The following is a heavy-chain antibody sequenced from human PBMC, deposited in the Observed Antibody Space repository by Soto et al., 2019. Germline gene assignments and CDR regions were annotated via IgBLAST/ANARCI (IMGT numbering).Heavy chain of an antibody. CDR2: ISGNGASI. D-gene: IGHD3-10*01. J-gene: IGHJ4*02. Sequence: EVQLVESGGGLVQPGRSLRLSCAASGFTFDNYAIHWVRRAPGKGLEWVAAISGNGASIGYAASVKGRLTISRDNAKNSPFQQMNSLTAADPARYYCAPLPLYGSDLACWGRGPLVSVSS. CDR3: APLPLYGSDLAC. V-gene: IGHV3-9*01. CDR1: GFTFDNYA.